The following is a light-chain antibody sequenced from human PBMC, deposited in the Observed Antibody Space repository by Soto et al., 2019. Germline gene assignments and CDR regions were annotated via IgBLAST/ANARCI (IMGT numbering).Light chain of an antibody. Sequence: EFVLTQSPGTLSLSPGERATLYCRASQTVRNNYLAWYQQKPGQAPRLLIYGGSSRATGIPVRFSGSGSETDFTLTITRLEPEDFAVYYCQQYSSSRTFGQGTKVDIK. J-gene: IGKJ1*01. CDR2: GGS. CDR1: QTVRNNY. CDR3: QQYSSSRT. V-gene: IGKV3-20*01.